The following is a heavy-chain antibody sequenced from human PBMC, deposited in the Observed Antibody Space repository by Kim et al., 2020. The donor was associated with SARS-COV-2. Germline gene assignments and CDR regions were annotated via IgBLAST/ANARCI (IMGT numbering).Heavy chain of an antibody. CDR3: ARGGSYRPLDY. CDR1: GGSISSSSYY. Sequence: SETLSLTCTVSGGSISSSSYYWGWIRQPPGKGLEWIGSIYYSGSTYYNPSLKSRVTISVDTSKNQFSLKLSSVTAADTAVYYCARGGSYRPLDYWGQGTLVTVSS. J-gene: IGHJ4*02. D-gene: IGHD3-16*02. V-gene: IGHV4-39*01. CDR2: IYYSGST.